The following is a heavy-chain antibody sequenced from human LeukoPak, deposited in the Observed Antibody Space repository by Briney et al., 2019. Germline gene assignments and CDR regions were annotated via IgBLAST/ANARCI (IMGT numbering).Heavy chain of an antibody. Sequence: PGGSLRLSCAASGFTFSSYWMHWVRQAPGKGLVWVSRINSDGSSTSYADSVKGRFTISRDNAKNTLYLQMNSLRAEDTAVYYCARSKLLWLGEDWGQGTLVTVSS. D-gene: IGHD3-10*01. CDR2: INSDGSST. J-gene: IGHJ4*02. V-gene: IGHV3-74*01. CDR1: GFTFSSYW. CDR3: ARSKLLWLGED.